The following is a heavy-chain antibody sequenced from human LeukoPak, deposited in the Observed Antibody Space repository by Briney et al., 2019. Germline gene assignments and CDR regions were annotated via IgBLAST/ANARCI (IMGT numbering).Heavy chain of an antibody. V-gene: IGHV3-30*18. CDR3: AKAPSGSSREGMDV. CDR1: GFTFSTYG. D-gene: IGHD1-26*01. Sequence: GGSLRLSCAASGFTFSTYGMHWVRQSPGKGLEWVAFISYDGTNKYYVDSVKGRFTISRDNSQNTLYLQMNSLRDEDTAVYYCAKAPSGSSREGMDVWGQGITVTVSS. J-gene: IGHJ6*02. CDR2: ISYDGTNK.